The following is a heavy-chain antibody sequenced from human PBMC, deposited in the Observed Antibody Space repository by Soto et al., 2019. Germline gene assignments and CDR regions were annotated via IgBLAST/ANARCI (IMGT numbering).Heavy chain of an antibody. CDR1: GFTFSDYY. Sequence: GGSLRLSCAASGFTFSDYYMSWIRQAPGKGLEWVSYISSSGSTIYYADSVKGRFTISRDNAKNSLYLQMNSLRAEDTAVYYCARKAPPRSMVRGAPSYGMDVWGQGTTVTVSS. CDR2: ISSSGSTI. CDR3: ARKAPPRSMVRGAPSYGMDV. V-gene: IGHV3-11*01. J-gene: IGHJ6*02. D-gene: IGHD3-10*01.